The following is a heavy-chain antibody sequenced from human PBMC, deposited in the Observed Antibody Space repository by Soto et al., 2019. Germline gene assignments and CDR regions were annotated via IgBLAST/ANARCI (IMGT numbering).Heavy chain of an antibody. Sequence: PGGSLRLSCAASGFTFSSYAMSWVRQAPGKGLEWVSAISGSGGSTYYADSVKGRFTISRDNSKNTLYLQMNSLRAEDTAVYYCAKLTGWYEGYYYYYYGMDVWGQGTTVTVSS. J-gene: IGHJ6*02. CDR2: ISGSGGST. CDR3: AKLTGWYEGYYYYYYGMDV. CDR1: GFTFSSYA. V-gene: IGHV3-23*01. D-gene: IGHD6-19*01.